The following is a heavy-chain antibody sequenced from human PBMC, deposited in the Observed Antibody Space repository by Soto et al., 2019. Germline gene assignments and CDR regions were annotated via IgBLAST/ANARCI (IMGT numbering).Heavy chain of an antibody. Sequence: GESQKISCKGSGYSFSSHWIGWVRQMPGKGLEWMGIIYPGDSETRYSPSFQGQVTISADKSISTAYLQWSSLKASDTAMYYCARGVPEYYYYTIDVWGQGTTVTVSS. CDR3: ARGVPEYYYYTIDV. J-gene: IGHJ6*02. CDR2: IYPGDSET. V-gene: IGHV5-51*01. CDR1: GYSFSSHW.